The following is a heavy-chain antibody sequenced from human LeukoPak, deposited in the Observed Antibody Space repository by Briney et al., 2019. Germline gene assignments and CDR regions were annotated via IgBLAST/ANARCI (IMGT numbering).Heavy chain of an antibody. Sequence: GGSLRLSCAASGFTFSSYWMHWVRQAPGKGLVWVSRINSDGSSTSYADSVKGRFTISRDNSQNTLYLQMNSLRPEDTAVYYCAKGGASVTRYVDYWGQGTLVTVSS. CDR3: AKGGASVTRYVDY. V-gene: IGHV3-74*01. CDR1: GFTFSSYW. D-gene: IGHD4-17*01. CDR2: INSDGSST. J-gene: IGHJ4*02.